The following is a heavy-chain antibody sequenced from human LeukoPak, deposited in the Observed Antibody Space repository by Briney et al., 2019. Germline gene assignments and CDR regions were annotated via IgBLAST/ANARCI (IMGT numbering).Heavy chain of an antibody. CDR1: GFTSSSYE. Sequence: GGSLRLSCAASGFTSSSYEMNWVRQAPGKGLEWVSYISSSGSTIYYADSVKGRFTISRDNAKNSLYLQMNSLRAEDTAVYYCASLPRYDSSGYYYEDYFDYWGQGTLVTVSS. CDR3: ASLPRYDSSGYYYEDYFDY. D-gene: IGHD3-22*01. CDR2: ISSSGSTI. J-gene: IGHJ4*02. V-gene: IGHV3-48*03.